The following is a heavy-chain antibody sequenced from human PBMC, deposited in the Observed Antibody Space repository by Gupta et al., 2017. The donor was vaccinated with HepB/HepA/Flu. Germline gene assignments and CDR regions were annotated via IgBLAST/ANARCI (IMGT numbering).Heavy chain of an antibody. J-gene: IGHJ3*02. D-gene: IGHD3-10*01. CDR2: IYTSGTT. CDR3: ARAPYLVIGGDAFDI. V-gene: IGHV4-4*07. CDR1: SGSISDYY. Sequence: QVQLQESGPGLVKPSETLSLTCRVSSGSISDYYWNWIRQPAGKGLEWIGRIYTSGTTNYNPSLESRLTMSIDTSKNQFSLQLTSVTAADTAMYYCARAPYLVIGGDAFDIWGLGTMVTVSS.